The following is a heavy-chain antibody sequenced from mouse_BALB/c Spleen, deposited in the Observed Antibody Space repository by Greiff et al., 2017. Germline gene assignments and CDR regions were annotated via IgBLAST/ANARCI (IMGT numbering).Heavy chain of an antibody. CDR2: ISYSGST. CDR1: GYSITSDYA. V-gene: IGHV3-2*02. CDR3: ARRGDGYCHWFDV. Sequence: EVQLQESGPGLVKPSQSLSLTCTVTGYSITSDYAWNWIRQFPGNKLEWMGYISYSGSTSYNPSLKSRISITRDTSKNQFFLQLNSVTTEDTATYYCARRGDGYCHWFDVWGAGTTVTVSS. J-gene: IGHJ1*01. D-gene: IGHD2-3*01.